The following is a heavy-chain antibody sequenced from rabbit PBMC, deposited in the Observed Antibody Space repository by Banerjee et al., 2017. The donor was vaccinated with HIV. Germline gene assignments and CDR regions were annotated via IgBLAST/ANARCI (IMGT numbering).Heavy chain of an antibody. V-gene: IGHV1S45*01. D-gene: IGHD1-1*01. CDR2: IYAGSSGST. J-gene: IGHJ6*01. Sequence: EESGGDLVKPEGSLTLTCTASGFSFSSSYWICWVRQAPGKGLEWIACIYAGSSGSTYYASWAKGRFTISKTSSTTVTLQMTSLTAADTATYFCAREDITSYYGMDLWGQGTLVTVS. CDR1: GFSFSSSYW. CDR3: AREDITSYYGMDL.